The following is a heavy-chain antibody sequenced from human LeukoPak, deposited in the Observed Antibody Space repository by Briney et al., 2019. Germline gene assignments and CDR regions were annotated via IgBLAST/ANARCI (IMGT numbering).Heavy chain of an antibody. D-gene: IGHD3-3*01. CDR3: SFGVAY. Sequence: GGSLRLSCAASGLTVSSYWMGWVRQAPGKGLEWVANIKQDGSEKYYVDSVKGRFTISRDNAKHSLYLQMNSLRAEDTAVYYCSFGVAYWGQGPLVTVSS. V-gene: IGHV3-7*01. CDR1: GLTVSSYW. CDR2: IKQDGSEK. J-gene: IGHJ4*02.